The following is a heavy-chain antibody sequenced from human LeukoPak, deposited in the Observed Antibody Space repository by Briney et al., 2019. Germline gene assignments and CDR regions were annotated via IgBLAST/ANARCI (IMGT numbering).Heavy chain of an antibody. V-gene: IGHV1-69*13. J-gene: IGHJ4*02. CDR3: ARESSGRDFFDY. Sequence: ASVKVSCKASGGTFSSCAISWVRQAPGQGLEWMGGIIPIFGTANYAQKFQGRVTITADESTSTAYMELSSLRSEDTAVYYCARESSGRDFFDYWGQGTLVTVSS. D-gene: IGHD6-19*01. CDR2: IIPIFGTA. CDR1: GGTFSSCA.